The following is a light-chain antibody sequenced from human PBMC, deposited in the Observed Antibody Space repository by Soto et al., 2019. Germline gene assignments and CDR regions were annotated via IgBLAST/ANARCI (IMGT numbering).Light chain of an antibody. V-gene: IGKV3-11*01. J-gene: IGKJ1*01. CDR1: QSVSSY. CDR2: DAS. Sequence: EIVLTQSPATLSLSPGERATLSCRASQSVSSYLAWYQQKPGQAPRLLIYDASNRATGIPARFSGSGSGTDVTLTISSLEPEDFAVYYCQQRSNWPQWTFGQGPKVEIK. CDR3: QQRSNWPQWT.